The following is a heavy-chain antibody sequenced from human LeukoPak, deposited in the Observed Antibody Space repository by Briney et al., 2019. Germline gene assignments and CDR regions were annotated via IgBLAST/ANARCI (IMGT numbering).Heavy chain of an antibody. CDR3: ARDRPRSYYGMDV. CDR1: GGTFSSYA. J-gene: IGHJ6*02. CDR2: IIPILGIA. D-gene: IGHD6-6*01. V-gene: IGHV1-69*04. Sequence: APVKVSCKASGGTFSSYAISWVRQAPGQGLDWMGRIIPILGIANYAQKFQGRVTITADKSTSTAYMELSSLRSEDTAVYYCARDRPRSYYGMDVWGQGTTVTVSS.